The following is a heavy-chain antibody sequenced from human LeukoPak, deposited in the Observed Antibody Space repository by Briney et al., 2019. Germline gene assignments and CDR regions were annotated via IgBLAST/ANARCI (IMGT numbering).Heavy chain of an antibody. CDR3: ARPPSYYDSSGSDAFDI. J-gene: IGHJ3*02. Sequence: GASVKVSCKASGGTFSSYAISWVRQAPGQGLEWMGRIIPIFGTANYAQKFQGRVTITKDESTSTAYMELSRLRSEDTAVYYCARPPSYYDSSGSDAFDIWGQGTMVTVSS. CDR1: GGTFSSYA. V-gene: IGHV1-69*05. CDR2: IIPIFGTA. D-gene: IGHD3-22*01.